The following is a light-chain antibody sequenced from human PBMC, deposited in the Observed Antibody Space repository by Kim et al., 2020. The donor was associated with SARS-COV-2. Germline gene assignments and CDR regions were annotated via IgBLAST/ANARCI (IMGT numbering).Light chain of an antibody. Sequence: PGERATLSCRASQSVGSNFAWYQQKPGQAPRVVIFGASIRATGIPVRFSGSGSGTEFNLTISSLQSEDFAVYYCQQYNNWPPLFTFGPGTKVDIK. CDR2: GAS. V-gene: IGKV3-15*01. J-gene: IGKJ3*01. CDR3: QQYNNWPPLFT. CDR1: QSVGSN.